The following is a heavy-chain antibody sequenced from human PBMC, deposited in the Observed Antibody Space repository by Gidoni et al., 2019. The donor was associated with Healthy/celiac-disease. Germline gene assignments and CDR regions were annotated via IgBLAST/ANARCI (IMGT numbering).Heavy chain of an antibody. J-gene: IGHJ3*02. CDR1: GFTFISYA. CDR3: AKTPRSLGAFDI. CDR2: ISGSGGST. Sequence: EVQLLGSGGGLVKPGGSLSLSCAASGFTFISYAMSWVRQAPGKGLEWVSAISGSGGSTYYADSVKGRFTISRDNSKNTLYLQMNSLRAEDTAVYYCAKTPRSLGAFDIWGQGTMVTVSS. D-gene: IGHD2-15*01. V-gene: IGHV3-23*01.